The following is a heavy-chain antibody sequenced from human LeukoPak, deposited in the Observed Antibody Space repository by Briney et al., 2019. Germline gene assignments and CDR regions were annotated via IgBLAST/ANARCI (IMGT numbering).Heavy chain of an antibody. V-gene: IGHV4-39*07. Sequence: PSETLSLTCTVSGGSISSSSYYWGWIRQPPGKGLEWIGSIYYSGSTYYNPSLKSRVTISVDTSKNQFSLKLSSVTAADTAVYYCARVRSYDSSGYYYEPLFDYWGQGTLVTVSS. CDR3: ARVRSYDSSGYYYEPLFDY. CDR1: GGSISSSSYY. D-gene: IGHD3-22*01. CDR2: IYYSGST. J-gene: IGHJ4*02.